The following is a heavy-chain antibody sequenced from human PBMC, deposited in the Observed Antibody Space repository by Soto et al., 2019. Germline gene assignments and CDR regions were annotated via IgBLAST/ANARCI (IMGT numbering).Heavy chain of an antibody. CDR1: GGSISSGSYY. J-gene: IGHJ4*02. Sequence: SATRSLTCTVSGGSISSGSYYWSWIRQPPGKGLEWIGYIYRSGTTNYNPSLKNRVTISVDTSKNQFSLRLRSVTAADTAMYFCARDYYDTTHYFDFWGQGALVTVSS. CDR2: IYRSGTT. D-gene: IGHD3-22*01. V-gene: IGHV4-61*01. CDR3: ARDYYDTTHYFDF.